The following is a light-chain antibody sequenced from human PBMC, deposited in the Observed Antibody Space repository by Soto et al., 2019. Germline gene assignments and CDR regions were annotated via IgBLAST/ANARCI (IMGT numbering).Light chain of an antibody. CDR1: QTVRSN. CDR2: GAA. V-gene: IGKV3-15*01. J-gene: IGKJ1*01. Sequence: EIVMTQSRATLSVSPGGRSSLSGMASQTVRSNLAWYRQKPGQAPRLLIYGAATRATGIPARLSGSGSGTEFTLTIKSLQSEYFAVYFCQQYNDWWTFGQGTKVDIK. CDR3: QQYNDWWT.